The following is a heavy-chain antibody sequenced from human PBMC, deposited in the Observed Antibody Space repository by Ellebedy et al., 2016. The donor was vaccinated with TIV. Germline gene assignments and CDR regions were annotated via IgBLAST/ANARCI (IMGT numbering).Heavy chain of an antibody. CDR1: GFTFSSYA. CDR2: ISDSTYTT. Sequence: GGSLRLSXAASGFTFSSYAMSWVRQAPGKGLEWLSTISDSTYTTYYADSVRGRFTISRDNSKNTLYLHTSSLRVEDTAVYYCAKGALWFGEIDAFDVWGQGTMVTVSS. D-gene: IGHD3-10*01. CDR3: AKGALWFGEIDAFDV. J-gene: IGHJ3*01. V-gene: IGHV3-23*01.